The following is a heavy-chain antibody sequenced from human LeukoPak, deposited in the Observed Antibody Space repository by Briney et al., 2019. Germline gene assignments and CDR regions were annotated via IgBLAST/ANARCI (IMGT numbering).Heavy chain of an antibody. V-gene: IGHV3-74*01. CDR2: ITGDESNA. CDR3: ARDYGMDV. CDR1: GFTFSSYA. Sequence: GGSLRLSCTASGFTFSSYAMNWVRQAPGKGLVWVSRITGDESNARYADSVKGRFTISRDNAKNTLFLQMNSLRAEDTAVYYCARDYGMDVWGQGTTVTVSS. J-gene: IGHJ6*02.